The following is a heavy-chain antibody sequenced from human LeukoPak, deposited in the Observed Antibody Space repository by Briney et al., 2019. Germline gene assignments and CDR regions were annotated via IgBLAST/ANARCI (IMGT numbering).Heavy chain of an antibody. CDR1: GLDFGAYE. CDR2: FAGSDTTK. V-gene: IGHV3-48*03. J-gene: IGHJ4*02. Sequence: GGSLTLSCAVSGLDFGAYEMNWVRQAPGEGLEWVAYFAGSDTTKYYADSVRGRFTISRDNAKKSLYLQMNSLRAEDTALYYCTTLGYHLDSWGQGTLVTVSS. CDR3: TTLGYHLDS. D-gene: IGHD3-22*01.